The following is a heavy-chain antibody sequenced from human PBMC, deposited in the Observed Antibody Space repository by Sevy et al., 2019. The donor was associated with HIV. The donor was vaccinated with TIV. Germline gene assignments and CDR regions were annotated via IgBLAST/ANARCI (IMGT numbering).Heavy chain of an antibody. J-gene: IGHJ5*01. CDR2: MGGGGRDT. CDR3: AKDSYNWNDLGRFES. D-gene: IGHD1-20*01. Sequence: GGALRLSCEASGFNCNDHAMNWVRQPPGKGLEWVSSMGGGGRDTYYADSVKGRFAVSRDNDKNTVFLQMKSLRVEDTAIYYCAKDSYNWNDLGRFESWGQGTLVTVSS. V-gene: IGHV3-23*01. CDR1: GFNCNDHA.